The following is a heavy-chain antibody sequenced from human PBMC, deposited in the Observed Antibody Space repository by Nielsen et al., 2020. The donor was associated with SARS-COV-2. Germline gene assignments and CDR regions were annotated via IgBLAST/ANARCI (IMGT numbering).Heavy chain of an antibody. Sequence: GESLKISCAASGFTFRSYAMSWVRQAPGKGLEWVSAISGSGGSTYYADSVKGRFTISRDNAKNTLYLQMNSLRAEDTAVYYCVRGLQVPNGLAHRWGQGTLVTVSS. CDR1: GFTFRSYA. D-gene: IGHD3-16*01. J-gene: IGHJ4*02. CDR2: ISGSGGST. CDR3: VRGLQVPNGLAHR. V-gene: IGHV3-23*01.